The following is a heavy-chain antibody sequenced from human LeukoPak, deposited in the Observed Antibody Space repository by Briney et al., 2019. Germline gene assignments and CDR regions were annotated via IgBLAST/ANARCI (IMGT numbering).Heavy chain of an antibody. CDR3: ARGSHDITMIVVVMTSVSYYLDV. CDR1: GGSFSGYH. V-gene: IGHV4-34*01. J-gene: IGHJ6*03. CDR2: INPSGST. Sequence: PSETLSLTCAVYGGSFSGYHWTWIRQSPGKGLEWIGDINPSGSTYYNPSLKSRLTISVDTSKNQFSLKLRSVTAADTAVYYCARGSHDITMIVVVMTSVSYYLDVWGKGTTVTVS. D-gene: IGHD3-22*01.